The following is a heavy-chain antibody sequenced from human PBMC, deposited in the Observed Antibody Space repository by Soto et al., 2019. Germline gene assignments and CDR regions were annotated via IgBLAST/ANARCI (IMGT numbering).Heavy chain of an antibody. V-gene: IGHV1-69*13. D-gene: IGHD2-8*01. CDR3: AGHCTNGICSGHYHGMDV. J-gene: IGHJ6*02. CDR2: IIPIRDTA. Sequence: SVKVSCKASGGTFSSYAISWVRQAPGQGLEWMGGIIPIRDTAKYAQKFQGRVTINADESTSTSYMEVSSLRSEDTAVYYCAGHCTNGICSGHYHGMDVSGQGTTVIVS. CDR1: GGTFSSYA.